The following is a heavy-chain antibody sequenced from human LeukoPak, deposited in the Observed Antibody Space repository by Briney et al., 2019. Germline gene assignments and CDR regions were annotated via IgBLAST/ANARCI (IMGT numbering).Heavy chain of an antibody. CDR3: AIPGVPAAILYYFDY. J-gene: IGHJ4*02. Sequence: GGSLRLSCAASGFTFSSYGMHWVRQAPGKGLEWVAFIRYDGSNKYYADSVKGRFTISRDNSKNTLYLQMNSLRAEDTAVYYCAIPGVPAAILYYFDYWGQGTLVTVSS. CDR2: IRYDGSNK. D-gene: IGHD2-2*02. V-gene: IGHV3-30*02. CDR1: GFTFSSYG.